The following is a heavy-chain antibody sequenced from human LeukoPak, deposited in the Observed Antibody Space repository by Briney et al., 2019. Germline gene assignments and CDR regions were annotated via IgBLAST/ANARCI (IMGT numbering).Heavy chain of an antibody. Sequence: SETLSLTCTVSGGSISSSSYYWGWIRQPPGKGLEWIGSIYYSGSTYYNPSLKSRVTISVDKSKNQFSLKVNSVTAADTAVYYCARDVMEYYHDSSGYYLYYYMDVWGKGTTVTVSS. V-gene: IGHV4-39*07. CDR2: IYYSGST. J-gene: IGHJ6*03. D-gene: IGHD3-22*01. CDR1: GGSISSSSYY. CDR3: ARDVMEYYHDSSGYYLYYYMDV.